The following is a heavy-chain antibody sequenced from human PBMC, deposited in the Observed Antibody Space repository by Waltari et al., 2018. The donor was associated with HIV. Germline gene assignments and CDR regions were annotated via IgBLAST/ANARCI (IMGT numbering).Heavy chain of an antibody. CDR3: ARDRIAVTGCYYYGMDV. CDR2: VNPKSDGT. V-gene: IGHV1-2*02. Sequence: QVQLVQSGAEVKKPGASVKVSCKASGYTFTGYYMHWVRQAHGPGLEWMGWVNPKSDGTNSAQKFQGRVTMTRGTFTSPGYRELGRLRSDDTALYYCARDRIAVTGCYYYGMDVWGQGTTVTVSS. J-gene: IGHJ6*02. D-gene: IGHD6-19*01. CDR1: GYTFTGYY.